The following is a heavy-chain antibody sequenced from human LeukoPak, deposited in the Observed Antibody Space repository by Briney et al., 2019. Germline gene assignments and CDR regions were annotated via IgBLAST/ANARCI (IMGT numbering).Heavy chain of an antibody. CDR1: GGSISSSSYY. Sequence: SETLSLTCTVSGGSISSSSYYWGWIRQPPGKGLEWIGSIYYSGSTYYNPSLKSRATISTDASRSQFSLSLSSVTAADTAVYYCAREYTLYRSGWFLDYWGQGTVVTVSS. J-gene: IGHJ4*02. CDR3: AREYTLYRSGWFLDY. D-gene: IGHD6-19*01. CDR2: IYYSGST. V-gene: IGHV4-39*07.